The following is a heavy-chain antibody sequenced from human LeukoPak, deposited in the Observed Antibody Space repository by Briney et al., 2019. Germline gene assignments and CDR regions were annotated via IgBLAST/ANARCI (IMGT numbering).Heavy chain of an antibody. J-gene: IGHJ6*03. D-gene: IGHD2/OR15-2a*01. CDR2: ISAYNGNT. CDR3: AKDGSMPWGYYMDV. V-gene: IGHV1-18*01. Sequence: ASVKVSCKASGYTFTSYGISWVRQAPGQGLEWMGWISAYNGNTNYAQKLQGRVTMTTDTSTSTAYMELRGLRSDDTAVYYCAKDGSMPWGYYMDVWGKGTTVTISS. CDR1: GYTFTSYG.